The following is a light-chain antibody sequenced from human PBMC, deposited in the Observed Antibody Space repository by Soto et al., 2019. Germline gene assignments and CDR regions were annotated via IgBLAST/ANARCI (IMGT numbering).Light chain of an antibody. CDR2: GAS. CDR1: QSVSSN. Sequence: EIVMTQSPATLSVSPWEIATLSCRASQSVSSNLAWYQQKPGQPPRLLIYGASTGATGIPARFSGSGSGTEFTLTIGSLQSEDFALYYCQQYNNWPRTFGQGTKVDI. V-gene: IGKV3-15*01. J-gene: IGKJ1*01. CDR3: QQYNNWPRT.